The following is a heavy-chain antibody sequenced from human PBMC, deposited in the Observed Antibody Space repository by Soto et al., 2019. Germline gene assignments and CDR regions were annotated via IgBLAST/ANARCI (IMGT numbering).Heavy chain of an antibody. D-gene: IGHD2-15*01. CDR2: IWYDGSNK. V-gene: IGHV3-33*01. CDR1: GFTFSSYG. CDR3: ARALNVCSGGSCYSPPYFDY. Sequence: GGSLRLSCAASGFTFSSYGMHWVRQAPGKGLEWVAVIWYDGSNKYYADSVKGRFTISRDNSKNTLYLQMNSLRAEDTAVYYCARALNVCSGGSCYSPPYFDYWGQGTLVTVSS. J-gene: IGHJ4*02.